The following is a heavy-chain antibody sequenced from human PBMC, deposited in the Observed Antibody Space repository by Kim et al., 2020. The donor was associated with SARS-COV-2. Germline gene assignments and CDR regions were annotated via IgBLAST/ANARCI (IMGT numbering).Heavy chain of an antibody. J-gene: IGHJ4*02. CDR3: ARGVVVVAATPGY. Sequence: ADPVKGRLPISRDNAKNSLYLQMTSLRAEDTAVYYCARGVVVVAATPGYWGQGTLVTVSS. V-gene: IGHV3-21*01. D-gene: IGHD2-15*01.